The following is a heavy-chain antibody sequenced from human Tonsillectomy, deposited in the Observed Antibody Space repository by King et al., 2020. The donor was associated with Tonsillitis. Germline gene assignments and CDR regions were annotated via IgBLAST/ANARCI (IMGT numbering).Heavy chain of an antibody. J-gene: IGHJ4*02. Sequence: QLVQSGGGLVQPGRSLRLSCAASGFTFDDYVMHWVRQAPGKGLEWVSGISWNSGNIGYADSVKGRFTISRDNAKNSLYLQMNSLRAEDTALYYCAKDLNYFDILTGYVDNWGQGTLVTVAS. CDR2: ISWNSGNI. V-gene: IGHV3-9*01. CDR3: AKDLNYFDILTGYVDN. D-gene: IGHD3-9*01. CDR1: GFTFDDYV.